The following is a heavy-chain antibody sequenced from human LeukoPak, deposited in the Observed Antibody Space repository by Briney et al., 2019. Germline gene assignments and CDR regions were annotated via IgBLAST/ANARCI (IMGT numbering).Heavy chain of an antibody. CDR3: AKDLGGNSYFEY. Sequence: GGSLRLSCTASGFTFSSYAISWLRQAPGKGLEWLSGISSSGSLTYYVDSVKGRFTISRDNSRNTVFLQVNSQRAEDTAVYYCAKDLGGNSYFEYWGQGTLVTVSS. V-gene: IGHV3-23*01. CDR1: GFTFSSYA. CDR2: ISSSGSLT. D-gene: IGHD4-23*01. J-gene: IGHJ4*02.